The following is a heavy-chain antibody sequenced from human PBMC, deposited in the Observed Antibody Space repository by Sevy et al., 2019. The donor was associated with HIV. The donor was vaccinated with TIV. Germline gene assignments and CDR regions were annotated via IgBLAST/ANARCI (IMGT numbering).Heavy chain of an antibody. CDR2: IIPMFGRA. CDR3: ARSISWYASFDS. D-gene: IGHD6-13*01. Sequence: ASVKVSCKASGRTFSNYALSWVRQAPGQGLEWMGGIIPMFGRANYAQKFQGRVTITADESTSTAYMELSSLRSEDTAVYFCARSISWYASFDSWGQGTLVTVSS. V-gene: IGHV1-69*13. J-gene: IGHJ4*02. CDR1: GRTFSNYA.